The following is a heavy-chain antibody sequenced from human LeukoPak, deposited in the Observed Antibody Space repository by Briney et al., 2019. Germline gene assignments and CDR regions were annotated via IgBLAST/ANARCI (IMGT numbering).Heavy chain of an antibody. Sequence: GGSLRLSCAASGFTFSSYSMNWVRQAPGKGLEWVSSISSSSSYIYYADSVKGRFTISRDNAKNSLYLQMNSLRAEDTAVYYCVSLSGFGISYYYGMDVWGQGTTVTVSS. CDR3: VSLSGFGISYYYGMDV. V-gene: IGHV3-21*01. CDR1: GFTFSSYS. J-gene: IGHJ6*02. D-gene: IGHD3-10*01. CDR2: ISSSSSYI.